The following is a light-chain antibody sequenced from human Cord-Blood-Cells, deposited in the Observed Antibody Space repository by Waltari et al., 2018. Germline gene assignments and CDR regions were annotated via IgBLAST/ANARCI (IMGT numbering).Light chain of an antibody. Sequence: QSALTQPASVSGSPGQSITISCTGTSSDVGGYNYVSWHQQHPGKAPKPMIYDVSNRPSGVSNRFSGSKSGNTASRTISGLQAEDEADYYCSSYTSSSTVVFGGGTKLTVL. CDR1: SSDVGGYNY. CDR2: DVS. J-gene: IGLJ2*01. V-gene: IGLV2-14*01. CDR3: SSYTSSSTVV.